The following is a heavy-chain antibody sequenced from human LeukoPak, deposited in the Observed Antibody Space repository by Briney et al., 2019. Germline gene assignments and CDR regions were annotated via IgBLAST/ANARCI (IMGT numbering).Heavy chain of an antibody. CDR1: GYTFTSYD. V-gene: IGHV1-8*01. J-gene: IGHJ4*02. Sequence: ASVKVSCKASGYTFTSYDINWVRQATGQGLEWMGWMNPNSGNTGYAQKFQGRVTMTRNTSISTAYMELSSLRSEDTAVYYCARPGCSYGGVDYWGQGTLVTVSS. CDR2: MNPNSGNT. D-gene: IGHD5-18*01. CDR3: ARPGCSYGGVDY.